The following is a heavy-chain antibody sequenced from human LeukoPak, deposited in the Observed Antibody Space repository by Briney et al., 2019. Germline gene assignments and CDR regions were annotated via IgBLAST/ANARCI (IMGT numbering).Heavy chain of an antibody. J-gene: IGHJ4*02. Sequence: SETLSLTCTVSGGSISSGDYYWSWIRQPPGKGLEWIGYIYYSGSTYYNPTLKSRVTMSVDTSKNQSSLKLSSVTAADTAVYYCARHGGSYDFDFWGQGTLVTVSS. CDR3: ARHGGSYDFDF. CDR2: IYYSGST. V-gene: IGHV4-30-4*01. CDR1: GGSISSGDYY. D-gene: IGHD1-26*01.